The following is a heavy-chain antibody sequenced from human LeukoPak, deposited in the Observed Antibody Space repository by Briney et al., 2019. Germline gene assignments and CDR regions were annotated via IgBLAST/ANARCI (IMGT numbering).Heavy chain of an antibody. CDR2: INPNSGGT. V-gene: IGHV1-2*02. Sequence: ASVKVSCKASGYTFTGDSMHCVREAPGQGLEWMGWINPNSGGTNYAQKFQGRVTMTRDTSISTAYMELSRLRSDDTAVYYCARDADYYGSGLRGFDLWGQGTLVTVSS. J-gene: IGHJ5*02. CDR1: GYTFTGDS. D-gene: IGHD3-10*01. CDR3: ARDADYYGSGLRGFDL.